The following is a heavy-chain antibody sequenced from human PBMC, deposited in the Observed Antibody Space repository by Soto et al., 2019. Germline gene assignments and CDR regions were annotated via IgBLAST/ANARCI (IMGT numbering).Heavy chain of an antibody. V-gene: IGHV4-28*01. CDR3: ARINPGAGSYYAMDV. CDR1: GYSISSSNW. CDR2: IYYTGST. J-gene: IGHJ6*02. Sequence: QVQLQESGPGLVKPSDTLSLTCAVSGYSISSSNWWGWIRQPPGKGLEWIGYIYYTGSTHYNPSLKSRVTMAVDTSKNQFSLKLSSVTAVDTAVYYCARINPGAGSYYAMDVWGQGTTVTVSS. D-gene: IGHD3-10*01.